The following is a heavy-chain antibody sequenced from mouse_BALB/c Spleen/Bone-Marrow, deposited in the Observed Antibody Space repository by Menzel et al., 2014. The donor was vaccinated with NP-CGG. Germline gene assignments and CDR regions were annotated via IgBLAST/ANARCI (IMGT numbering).Heavy chain of an antibody. D-gene: IGHD2-4*01. CDR3: AGVSSTMITTVFAY. J-gene: IGHJ3*01. CDR1: GFSLTSYG. V-gene: IGHV2-9*02. CDR2: IWAGGST. Sequence: VHLVESGPGLVAPSQSLSITCTVSGFSLTSYGVHWVRQPPGKGLEWLGVIWAGGSTNYNSALMSRLSISKDNSKSQVFLKMNSLQTDDTAMYYCAGVSSTMITTVFAYWGQGTLVTVSA.